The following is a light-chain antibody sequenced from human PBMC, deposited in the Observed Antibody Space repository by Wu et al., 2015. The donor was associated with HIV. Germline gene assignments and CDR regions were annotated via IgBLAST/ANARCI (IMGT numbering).Light chain of an antibody. Sequence: DIHMTQSPSSVSASVGDRVTITCRASQDINSLLAWYQQRPGRAPKLLIYDVSTLQSGVPSRFSGSGSGTDFTLTINSLQPEDFATYFCQQANNFPYSFGQGTKVEMK. J-gene: IGKJ2*01. CDR2: DVS. CDR3: QQANNFPYS. V-gene: IGKV1D-12*01. CDR1: QDINSL.